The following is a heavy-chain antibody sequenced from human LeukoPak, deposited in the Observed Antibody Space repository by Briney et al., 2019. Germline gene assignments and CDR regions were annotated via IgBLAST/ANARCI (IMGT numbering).Heavy chain of an antibody. CDR1: GFTFSIHW. J-gene: IGHJ4*02. CDR2: IKEDGSEK. D-gene: IGHD1-26*01. V-gene: IGHV3-7*01. CDR3: ARGREVPFDY. Sequence: GGSLRLSCVASGFTFSIHWMSWARQAPGKGLEWVANIKEDGSEKYYVDSVKGRFTISRDNAKNSLYLQMNSLRGEDTAVYYCARGREVPFDYWGQGTLVTVSS.